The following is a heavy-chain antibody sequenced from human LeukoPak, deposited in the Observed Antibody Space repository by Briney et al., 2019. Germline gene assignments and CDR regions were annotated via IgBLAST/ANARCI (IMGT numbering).Heavy chain of an antibody. D-gene: IGHD1-26*01. J-gene: IGHJ4*02. CDR3: ARDIVGAP. Sequence: ASVKVSCKVSGYTLTELSMHWVRQAPGKGLEWMGGFDPEDGETIYAQKLQGRVTMTTDTPTSTAYMELRSLRSDDTAVYYCARDIVGAPWGQGTLVTVSS. CDR2: FDPEDGET. CDR1: GYTLTELS. V-gene: IGHV1-24*01.